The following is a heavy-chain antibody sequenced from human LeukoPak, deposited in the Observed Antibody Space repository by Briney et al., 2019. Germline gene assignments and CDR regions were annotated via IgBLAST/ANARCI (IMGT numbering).Heavy chain of an antibody. Sequence: SVKVSCKASGGTFSSYAISWVRQAPGQGLEWMGRIIPILGIANYAQKFQGRVTITADKSTSTAYMELSSLRSEDTAVYYCARDLPYSSSSEDYWGQGTLVTVS. CDR1: GGTFSSYA. J-gene: IGHJ4*02. CDR2: IIPILGIA. CDR3: ARDLPYSSSSEDY. V-gene: IGHV1-69*04. D-gene: IGHD6-6*01.